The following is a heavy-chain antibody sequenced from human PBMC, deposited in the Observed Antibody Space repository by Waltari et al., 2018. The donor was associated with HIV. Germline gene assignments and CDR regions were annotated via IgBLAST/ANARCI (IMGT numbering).Heavy chain of an antibody. V-gene: IGHV1-2*02. CDR3: ARGGHLYDSSGCVGY. CDR1: GCTFHGYY. CDR2: INPNSGGT. Sequence: QVQLVQSGAEVKKPGASVTVSCMAHGCTFHGYYMHSARQGPGQGLEWMGWINPNSGGTNYAQKFQGRVTMTRDTSISTAYMELSRLRSDDTAVYYCARGGHLYDSSGCVGYWGQGTLVTVSS. D-gene: IGHD3-22*01. J-gene: IGHJ4*02.